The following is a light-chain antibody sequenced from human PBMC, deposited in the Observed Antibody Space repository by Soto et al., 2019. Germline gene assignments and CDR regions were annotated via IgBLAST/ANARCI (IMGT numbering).Light chain of an antibody. CDR2: GAS. CDR3: QHYYNYPRT. J-gene: IGKJ1*01. V-gene: IGKV1-39*01. CDR1: QSIANY. Sequence: DIPMTQSPSSLSASVGDRVTITCRASQSIANYLNWYQQRPGKAPKLLIYGASTLHSGVPSNFSGSGSGTDFTLTISGLQLEDFATYYCQHYYNYPRTFGQGTKVEI.